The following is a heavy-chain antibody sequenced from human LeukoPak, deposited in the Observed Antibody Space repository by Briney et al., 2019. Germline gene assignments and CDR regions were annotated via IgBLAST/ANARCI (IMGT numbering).Heavy chain of an antibody. CDR2: INGSSSDT. CDR1: GFTFSDYY. J-gene: IGHJ4*02. CDR3: ARAGRAWDFDC. V-gene: IGHV3-11*05. Sequence: GGSLRLSCAASGFTFSDYYMTWIRQAPGRGLEWISYINGSSSDTKYADSVKGRFTISRDNAKNSVYLLMNSLRAEDTAVYYCARAGRAWDFDCWGQGTLVTVSS. D-gene: IGHD7-27*01.